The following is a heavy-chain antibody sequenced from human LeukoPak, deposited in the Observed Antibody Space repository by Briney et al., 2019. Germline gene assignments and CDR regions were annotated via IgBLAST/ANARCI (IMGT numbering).Heavy chain of an antibody. Sequence: PGGSLRLSCAASGFSFNNYYMSWFRQAPGKGLEWVAYINGASSIIYYADSVRGRFTISRDNASNSLFLQMNSLRAEDSAVYYCASDLFGLFPGSVPWGQGTLVIVSS. J-gene: IGHJ5*02. CDR2: INGASSII. CDR3: ASDLFGLFPGSVP. CDR1: GFSFNNYY. D-gene: IGHD3-16*01. V-gene: IGHV3-11*04.